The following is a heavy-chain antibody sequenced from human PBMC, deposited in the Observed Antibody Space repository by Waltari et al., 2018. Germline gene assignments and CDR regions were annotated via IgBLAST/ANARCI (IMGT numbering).Heavy chain of an antibody. V-gene: IGHV4-31*03. CDR3: ARVGPRWLQLPNYYFDY. J-gene: IGHJ4*02. D-gene: IGHD5-12*01. Sequence: QVQLQESGPGLVKPSQTLSLTCTVSGGSISSGGYYWSWIRQHPGKGLEWIGYIYYSGSTYYNPSLKSRVTISVDTSKNQFSLKLSSVTAADTAVYYCARVGPRWLQLPNYYFDYWGQGTLVTVSS. CDR1: GGSISSGGYY. CDR2: IYYSGST.